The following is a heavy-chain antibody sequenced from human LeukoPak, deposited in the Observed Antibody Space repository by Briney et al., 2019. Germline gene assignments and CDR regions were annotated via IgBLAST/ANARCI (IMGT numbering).Heavy chain of an antibody. CDR3: ARVDSPDFWSGYYPYYFDY. J-gene: IGHJ4*02. CDR1: GGTFSSYA. D-gene: IGHD3-3*01. V-gene: IGHV1-69*05. Sequence: ASVKVSCKASGGTFSSYAISWVRQAPGQGLEWMGGIIPIFGTANYAQKFQGSVTITTDESTSNAYMELSSLRSEDTAVYYCARVDSPDFWSGYYPYYFDYWGQGTLVTVSS. CDR2: IIPIFGTA.